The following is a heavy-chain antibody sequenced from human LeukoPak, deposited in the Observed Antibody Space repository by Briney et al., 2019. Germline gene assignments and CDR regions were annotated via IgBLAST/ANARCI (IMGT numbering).Heavy chain of an antibody. CDR2: VNANGINT. CDR3: AKPISGGLAVSGDWFDP. J-gene: IGHJ5*02. D-gene: IGHD6-19*01. Sequence: PGGSLRLSCAASGFAFNFYAMTWIPQAPGNGLQSLSTVNANGINTYYADTVRGRFTISRANSKNTLYLQLNSLRAEDTAIYYCAKPISGGLAVSGDWFDPWGQGTLVTVSS. V-gene: IGHV3-23*01. CDR1: GFAFNFYA.